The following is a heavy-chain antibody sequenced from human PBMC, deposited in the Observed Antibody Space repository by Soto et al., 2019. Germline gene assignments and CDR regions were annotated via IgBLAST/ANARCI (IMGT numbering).Heavy chain of an antibody. Sequence: QAPGQGLEWMGGIIPIFGTANYAQKFQGRVTITADESTSTAYMELSSLRSEDTAVYYCARDEAYCGGDCYPRGDFDIWGQGTMVTVSS. J-gene: IGHJ3*02. CDR2: IIPIFGTA. D-gene: IGHD2-21*02. V-gene: IGHV1-69*01. CDR3: ARDEAYCGGDCYPRGDFDI.